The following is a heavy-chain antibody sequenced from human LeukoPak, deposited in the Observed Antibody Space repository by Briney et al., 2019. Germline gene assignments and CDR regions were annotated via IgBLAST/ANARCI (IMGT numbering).Heavy chain of an antibody. V-gene: IGHV1-18*04. CDR3: AMWLGELSVFLGRWGG. D-gene: IGHD3-16*02. CDR2: ISPHNGNT. CDR1: GYTFTSRG. J-gene: IGHJ4*02. Sequence: ASVTVSCTASGYTFTSRGISWVRQAPGQGLEWMGWISPHNGNTKYVQRLQGRVTMTADTSTSTAYMELRSLRSDDAAVYYCAMWLGELSVFLGRWGGGAQGPLVTVS.